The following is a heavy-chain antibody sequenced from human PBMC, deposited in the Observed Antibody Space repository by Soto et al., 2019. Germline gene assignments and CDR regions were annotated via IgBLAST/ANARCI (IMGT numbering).Heavy chain of an antibody. V-gene: IGHV3-11*01. CDR2: FIGSGSTI. D-gene: IGHD3-9*01. CDR3: ARVDYDILTGSLKPDAFDI. CDR1: GFGFTFSTSA. Sequence: PGGSLRLSCAASGFGFTFSTSAMSWVRQAPGKGLDFVSSFIGSGSTIYYADSVKGRFTISRDNAKNSLYLQMNSLRAEDTAVYYCARVDYDILTGSLKPDAFDIWGQGTMVTVSS. J-gene: IGHJ3*02.